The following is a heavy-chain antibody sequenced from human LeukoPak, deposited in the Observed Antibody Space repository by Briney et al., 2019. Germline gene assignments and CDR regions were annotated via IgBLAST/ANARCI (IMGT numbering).Heavy chain of an antibody. CDR3: ARREGPPKNFDF. V-gene: IGHV4-39*01. Sequence: SETLSLTCSVSGGSISSNNFYWGWIRQPPGKGLEWIGSINYSGSTHYNASLKSRVTISVDTSKNQFSLMLSSVTAAGTAVYYCARREGPPKNFDFWGQGSLVTVSS. J-gene: IGHJ4*02. CDR1: GGSISSNNFY. CDR2: INYSGST.